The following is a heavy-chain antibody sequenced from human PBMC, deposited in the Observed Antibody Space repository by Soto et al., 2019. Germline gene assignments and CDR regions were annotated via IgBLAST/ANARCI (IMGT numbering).Heavy chain of an antibody. J-gene: IGHJ5*02. Sequence: GESLKISCKASGYSFDNYWIGWVRQVPGKGLEWMGIIYPGDFDTRYSPSFRGQVTISADNSISTAYLQWSSLKASDTAMYYCARQCSSTSISWFDPWGQGTLVTVSS. D-gene: IGHD2-2*01. CDR3: ARQCSSTSISWFDP. CDR1: GYSFDNYW. CDR2: IYPGDFDT. V-gene: IGHV5-51*01.